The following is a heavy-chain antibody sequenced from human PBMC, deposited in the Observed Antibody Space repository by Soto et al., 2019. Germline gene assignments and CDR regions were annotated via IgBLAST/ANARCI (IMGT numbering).Heavy chain of an antibody. Sequence: VGSLRLSCAASGFTFSSYGMTWVRQTPGKGLEWVSYISSSTFSIYYADSVKGRFTVSRDNAKNSLFLQMNSLRDEDTAVYFCARARRGSAVIGHFDFWGQGTLVTVSS. CDR1: GFTFSSYG. D-gene: IGHD3-22*01. J-gene: IGHJ4*02. V-gene: IGHV3-48*02. CDR3: ARARRGSAVIGHFDF. CDR2: ISSSTFSI.